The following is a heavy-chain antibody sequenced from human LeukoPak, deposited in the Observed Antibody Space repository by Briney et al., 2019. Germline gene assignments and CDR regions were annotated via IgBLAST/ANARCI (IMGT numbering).Heavy chain of an antibody. CDR3: ARHGYDSSGYYYYYYYMDV. CDR1: GGSISSYY. CDR2: IHYSGST. D-gene: IGHD3-22*01. Sequence: SETLSLTCTVSGGSISSYYWSWIRQPPGKGLEGIGCIHYSGSTNYNPSLKSRVTISVDTSKNQFSLKLSSVTAADTAVYYCARHGYDSSGYYYYYYYMDVWGKGTTVTVSS. J-gene: IGHJ6*03. V-gene: IGHV4-59*08.